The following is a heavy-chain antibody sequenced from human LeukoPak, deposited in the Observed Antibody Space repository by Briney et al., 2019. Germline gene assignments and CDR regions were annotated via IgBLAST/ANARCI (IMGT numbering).Heavy chain of an antibody. V-gene: IGHV3-7*01. CDR1: GFTFTDYF. J-gene: IGHJ4*02. CDR3: ARDRGWRSSGYYLYHFDY. D-gene: IGHD3-22*01. Sequence: SGGSLRLSCVASGFTFTDYFMSWVRQAPGKGLEWVASIKHNGGEKCYVDSVKGRFTISRDNAKNSLYLEMSSLRVEDTAVYYCARDRGWRSSGYYLYHFDYWGQGTLVTFAS. CDR2: IKHNGGEK.